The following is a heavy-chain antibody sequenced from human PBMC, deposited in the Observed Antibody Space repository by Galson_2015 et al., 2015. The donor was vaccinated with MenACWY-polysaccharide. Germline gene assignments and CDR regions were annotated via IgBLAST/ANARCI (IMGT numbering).Heavy chain of an antibody. CDR3: AKANSGGISTSGWACWFDQ. V-gene: IGHV3-23*01. Sequence: SLRLSCAASGFTFTNSAMNWFGQAPGEGVGWVSSIGGSGTTYYADSGTGRFTISRDDSKNLVYLQMNSLRAEDTVIYYCAKANSGGISTSGWACWFDQWGQGTLVTVSS. D-gene: IGHD2-15*01. J-gene: IGHJ5*02. CDR1: GFTFTNSA. CDR2: IGGSGTT.